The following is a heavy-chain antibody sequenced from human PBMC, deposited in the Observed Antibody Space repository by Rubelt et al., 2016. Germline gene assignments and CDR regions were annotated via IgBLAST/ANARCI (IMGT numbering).Heavy chain of an antibody. Sequence: QVQLVQSGAEVKKPGASVKVSCKASGYTFTGYYMHWVRQAPGQGLEWVGRINPNSGGTNYAQKVQGRGTMTRDTSITTAYMELSRLRSDDTAVFYCARESSSGWYIDYWGQGTLVTVSS. CDR3: ARESSSGWYIDY. D-gene: IGHD6-19*01. CDR1: GYTFTGYY. J-gene: IGHJ4*02. V-gene: IGHV1-2*06. CDR2: INPNSGGT.